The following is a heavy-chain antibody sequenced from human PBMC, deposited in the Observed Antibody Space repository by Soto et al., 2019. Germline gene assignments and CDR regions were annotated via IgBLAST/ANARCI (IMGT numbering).Heavy chain of an antibody. CDR3: AKDHVVPAAMFMGGWFDP. CDR1: GFTFSSYA. J-gene: IGHJ5*02. D-gene: IGHD2-2*01. Sequence: GGSLRLSCAASGFTFSSYAMSWVRQAPGKGLEWVSAISGSGGSTYYADSVKGRFTISRDNSKNTLYLQMNSLRAEDTAVYYCAKDHVVPAAMFMGGWFDPWGQGTLVTVSS. CDR2: ISGSGGST. V-gene: IGHV3-23*01.